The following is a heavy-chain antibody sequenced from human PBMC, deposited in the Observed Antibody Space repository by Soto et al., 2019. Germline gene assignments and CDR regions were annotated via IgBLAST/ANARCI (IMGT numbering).Heavy chain of an antibody. D-gene: IGHD3-10*01. CDR3: AKALNIEVRRVPPPDF. CDR2: ISFDGRNE. CDR1: GFTFWNYG. J-gene: IGHJ4*02. Sequence: QVQLVESGGGVVQPGRSLRLSCAASGFTFWNYGMHWVRQAPGKGLEWVAVISFDGRNEYSADSVKGRFTISRDNSKNALLLQMNGVRHEDTAVYYCAKALNIEVRRVPPPDFWGQGTLVTVS. V-gene: IGHV3-30*18.